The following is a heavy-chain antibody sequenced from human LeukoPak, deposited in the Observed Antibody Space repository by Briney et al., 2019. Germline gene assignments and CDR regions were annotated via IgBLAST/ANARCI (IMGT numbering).Heavy chain of an antibody. D-gene: IGHD6-19*01. V-gene: IGHV3-21*01. CDR2: ISSSSGYK. Sequence: PGGSLRLSCAASGFTFSRSSMNWVRQAPGKGLEWVSSISSSSGYKYYADSVKGRFTISRDNAKNSLYLQMDSLRAKDTAVYYCAKDRGIAVAGMGYYFDYWGQGTLVTVSS. J-gene: IGHJ4*02. CDR3: AKDRGIAVAGMGYYFDY. CDR1: GFTFSRSS.